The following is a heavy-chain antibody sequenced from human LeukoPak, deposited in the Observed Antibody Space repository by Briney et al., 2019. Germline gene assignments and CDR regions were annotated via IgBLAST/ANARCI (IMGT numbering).Heavy chain of an antibody. V-gene: IGHV1-46*01. CDR2: FNPSGIST. Sequence: ASVKVSCKASGYTFTSYYMHWVRQATGQGLEWMGIFNPSGISTSYARKFQGRVTMTRDMSTSTVYMELSSLRSEDTAVYYCAKGGFFLREPPGYWGQGTLVTVSS. J-gene: IGHJ4*02. CDR3: AKGGFFLREPPGY. D-gene: IGHD3-16*01. CDR1: GYTFTSYY.